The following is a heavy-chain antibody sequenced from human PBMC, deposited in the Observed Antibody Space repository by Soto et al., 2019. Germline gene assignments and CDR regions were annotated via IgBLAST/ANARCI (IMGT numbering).Heavy chain of an antibody. CDR3: AKDMKWGGMTTIHYFDP. CDR1: GFTVDDYA. V-gene: IGHV3-9*01. CDR2: IRANGDNV. D-gene: IGHD4-17*01. J-gene: IGHJ4*02. Sequence: GGSLRLSCVASGFTVDDYAMHWVREAPGKGLEWVSGIRANGDNVDYADSVKGRFTVSRDNAKNSLFLQMNSLRPEDTALYYCAKDMKWGGMTTIHYFDPWGQGT.